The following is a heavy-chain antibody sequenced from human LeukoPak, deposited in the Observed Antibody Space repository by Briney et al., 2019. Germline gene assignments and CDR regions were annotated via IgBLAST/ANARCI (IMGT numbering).Heavy chain of an antibody. Sequence: SETLSLTCTVSGGSISSYYWSWIRQPPGKGLEWCGYIYYSGSTNYNPSLKSRVTISVDTSKNQFSLKLSSVTAADTAVYYCARGRRGYYDSSGYYVVEYYFDYWGQGTLVTVSS. V-gene: IGHV4-59*01. D-gene: IGHD3-22*01. CDR1: GGSISSYY. CDR3: ARGRRGYYDSSGYYVVEYYFDY. CDR2: IYYSGST. J-gene: IGHJ4*02.